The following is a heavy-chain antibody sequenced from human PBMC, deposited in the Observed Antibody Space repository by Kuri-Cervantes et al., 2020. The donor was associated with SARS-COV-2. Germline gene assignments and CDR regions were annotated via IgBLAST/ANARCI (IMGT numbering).Heavy chain of an antibody. D-gene: IGHD5-24*01. CDR1: RFTFNNYD. CDR2: ISTSGGDT. J-gene: IGHJ4*02. V-gene: IGHV3-23*01. CDR3: ASVSTMGVSLD. Sequence: GQSLKISCAASRFTFNNYDLIWVRQAPGKGLEWVSSISTSGGDTNYADSLKGRFTISRDNPKNTLYLQMNSLRVEDTAVYYCASVSTMGVSLDWGQGTLVTVSS.